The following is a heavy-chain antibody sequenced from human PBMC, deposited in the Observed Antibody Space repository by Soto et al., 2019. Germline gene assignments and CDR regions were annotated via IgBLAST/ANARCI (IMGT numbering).Heavy chain of an antibody. V-gene: IGHV4-59*08. J-gene: IGHJ6*03. D-gene: IGHD2-8*01. CDR1: GGSISSYY. CDR2: VFYTGST. Sequence: QVQLQESGPGLVKPSETLSLTCKLSGGSISSYYWSWIRQPPGEALEWIGYVFYTGSTNYNPSLKNRVLISVETSKNQFSLELRSVTAADTDVYYCTRQNGYYYYMDVWCKETTVTVSS. CDR3: TRQNGYYYYMDV.